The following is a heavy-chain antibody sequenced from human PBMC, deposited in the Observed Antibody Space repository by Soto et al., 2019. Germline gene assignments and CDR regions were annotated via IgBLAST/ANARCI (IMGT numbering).Heavy chain of an antibody. D-gene: IGHD3-16*01. CDR1: GFTFSSYW. J-gene: IGHJ6*02. CDR3: ARGEFRRVMSYYGMDV. Sequence: EVQLVESGGGLVQSGGSLRLSCAASGFTFSSYWMSWVRQAPGKGLEWVANIKQDGSEKYYVDSVKGRFTISRDNVKNSLYLQINSLRAEYTAVYYCARGEFRRVMSYYGMDVWVQGTTVTVSS. CDR2: IKQDGSEK. V-gene: IGHV3-7*04.